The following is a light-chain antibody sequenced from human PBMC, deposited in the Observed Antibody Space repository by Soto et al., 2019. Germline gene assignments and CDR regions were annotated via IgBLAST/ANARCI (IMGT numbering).Light chain of an antibody. Sequence: QSALTQPASVSGSPGQSITISCTGTSSDVGFYNYVSWYQQHPGKAPKLLIYDVTNRPSGVSNRFSGSKSGNTASLTISGLQAEDEADYYCNSYTSSYTGVFGGGTKVTVL. CDR1: SSDVGFYNY. CDR2: DVT. V-gene: IGLV2-14*01. J-gene: IGLJ3*02. CDR3: NSYTSSYTGV.